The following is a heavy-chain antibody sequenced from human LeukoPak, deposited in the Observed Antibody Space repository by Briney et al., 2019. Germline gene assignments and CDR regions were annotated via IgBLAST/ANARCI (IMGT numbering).Heavy chain of an antibody. D-gene: IGHD1-7*01. V-gene: IGHV3-30-3*01. CDR1: GFTFSSYA. Sequence: PGRSLRLSCAASGFTFSSYAMHWVRQAPGKGLEWVAVISYDGSNKYYADSVKGRFTISRDNSKNTLYLQMNSLRAEDTAVYYCARDNRNYERYFDHWGQGTLVTVSS. CDR3: ARDNRNYERYFDH. J-gene: IGHJ4*02. CDR2: ISYDGSNK.